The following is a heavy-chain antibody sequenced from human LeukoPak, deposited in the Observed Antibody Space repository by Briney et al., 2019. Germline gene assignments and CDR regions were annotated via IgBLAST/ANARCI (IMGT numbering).Heavy chain of an antibody. CDR2: IKSKTDGGTT. D-gene: IGHD4-17*01. Sequence: GGSLRLSCAASGFTFNNAWMSWVRQAPGKGLEWVGRIKSKTDGGTTDYAAPVKGRFTISRDDSKSIAYLQMNSLKTEDTAVYYCTRVADYVTSTEGSHWGQGTLVTVSS. V-gene: IGHV3-15*01. CDR1: GFTFNNAW. CDR3: TRVADYVTSTEGSH. J-gene: IGHJ4*02.